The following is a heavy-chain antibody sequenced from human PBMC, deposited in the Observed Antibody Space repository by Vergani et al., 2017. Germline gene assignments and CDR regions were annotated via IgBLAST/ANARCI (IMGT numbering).Heavy chain of an antibody. CDR1: GFTFSSNY. CDR2: IYSGGSK. CDR3: ASGCWSSVYPNDY. J-gene: IGHJ4*02. Sequence: EVQVVESGGGLIQPGGSLRLSCAASGFTFSSNYMSWVRQAPGKGVEWVSVIYSGGSKYYADSVKGRFTISRDNSKYTLYLQMNSLMAADTAVYYGASGCWSSVYPNDYWGQGTLVTVSS. V-gene: IGHV3-53*01. D-gene: IGHD5/OR15-5a*01.